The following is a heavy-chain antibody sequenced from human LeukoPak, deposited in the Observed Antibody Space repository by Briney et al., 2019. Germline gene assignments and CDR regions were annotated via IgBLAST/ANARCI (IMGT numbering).Heavy chain of an antibody. J-gene: IGHJ4*02. V-gene: IGHV3-23*01. Sequence: GGSLRLSCAASGFTFSSYAMSWVRQAPGKGLEWVSAISGSGGSTYYADSVKGRFTISRDNSENTLYLQMNSLRAEDMAVYYCAKDDVVPAAYYDYWGRGTLVTVSS. CDR2: ISGSGGST. D-gene: IGHD2-2*01. CDR3: AKDDVVPAAYYDY. CDR1: GFTFSSYA.